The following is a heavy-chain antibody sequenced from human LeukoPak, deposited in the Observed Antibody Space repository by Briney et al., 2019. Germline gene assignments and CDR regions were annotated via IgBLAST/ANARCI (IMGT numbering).Heavy chain of an antibody. CDR2: IYYSGST. D-gene: IGHD4-17*01. Sequence: SETLSLTCTVSGGSISSYYWSWIRQPPGKGLEWIGYIYYSGSTNYNPSLKSRVTISVDTSKNQFSLKLSSVTAADTAVYYCARGGLTTKDYYYYGMDVWDQGTTVTVSS. V-gene: IGHV4-59*01. CDR1: GGSISSYY. J-gene: IGHJ6*02. CDR3: ARGGLTTKDYYYYGMDV.